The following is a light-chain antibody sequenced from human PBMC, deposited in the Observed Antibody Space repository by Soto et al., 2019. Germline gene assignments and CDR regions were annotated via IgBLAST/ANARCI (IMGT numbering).Light chain of an antibody. J-gene: IGLJ3*02. V-gene: IGLV2-14*01. CDR2: EVS. CDR3: LSYTSTNTRV. CDR1: SSDVGYYNY. Sequence: QSALTQPASVSGSPGQSITISCTGTSSDVGYYNYVSWYRQHPGKAPKLMIYEVSHRPSGVSNRFSGSKSGNTASLTISGLQAEDEADYYCLSYTSTNTRVFGGGTKLTVL.